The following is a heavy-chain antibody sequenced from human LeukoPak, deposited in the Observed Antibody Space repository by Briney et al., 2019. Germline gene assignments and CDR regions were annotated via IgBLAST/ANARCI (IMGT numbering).Heavy chain of an antibody. CDR1: GGSTSSGGYS. Sequence: PSETLSLTCAVSGGSTSSGGYSWSWIRQPPGKGLEWIGYIYHSGSTYYNPSLKSRVTISVDRSKNQFSLKLSSVTAADTAVYYCARVRNWNYLFDYWGQGTLVTVSS. CDR2: IYHSGST. V-gene: IGHV4-30-2*01. CDR3: ARVRNWNYLFDY. D-gene: IGHD1-7*01. J-gene: IGHJ4*02.